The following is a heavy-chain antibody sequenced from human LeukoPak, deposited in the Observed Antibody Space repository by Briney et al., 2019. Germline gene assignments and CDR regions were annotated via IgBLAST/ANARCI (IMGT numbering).Heavy chain of an antibody. CDR1: GDSINSRTGW. CDR2: IVETGNT. Sequence: PSGTLSLTCTVSGDSINSRTGWWSWVRQPPGTGLEWIGEIVETGNTYYNPSLKSRVTMSMDKYKNQFSLRMTFVTAADTAIYYCANIDWRVVAGLDYWGQGKLVTVSS. D-gene: IGHD6-19*01. J-gene: IGHJ4*02. CDR3: ANIDWRVVAGLDY. V-gene: IGHV4-4*02.